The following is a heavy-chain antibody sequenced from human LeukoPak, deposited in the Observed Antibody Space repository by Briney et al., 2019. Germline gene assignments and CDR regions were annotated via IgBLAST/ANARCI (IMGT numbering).Heavy chain of an antibody. CDR3: ARVGEIAAAGTVDY. CDR2: ISSSSSYT. J-gene: IGHJ4*02. V-gene: IGHV3-11*06. CDR1: GFTFSDYY. Sequence: GGSLRLSCAASGFTFSDYYMSWIRQAPGKGLEWVSYISSSSSYTTYADSVKGRFTISRDNAKNSLYLQMNSLRAEDTAVYYCARVGEIAAAGTVDYWGQGTLVTVSS. D-gene: IGHD6-13*01.